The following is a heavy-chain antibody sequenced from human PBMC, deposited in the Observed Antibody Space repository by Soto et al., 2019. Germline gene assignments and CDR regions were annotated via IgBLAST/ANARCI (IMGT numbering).Heavy chain of an antibody. CDR2: IYSGGST. V-gene: IGHV3-53*01. D-gene: IGHD2-15*01. CDR3: ASRGGADQRIREY. J-gene: IGHJ4*02. Sequence: PGGSLRLSCAASGFTVSSNYMSWVRQAPGKGLEWVSVIYSGGSTYYADSVKGRFTISRDNSKNTLYLQMNSLRAEDTAVYYCASRGGADQRIREYWGQGTLVTVSS. CDR1: GFTVSSNY.